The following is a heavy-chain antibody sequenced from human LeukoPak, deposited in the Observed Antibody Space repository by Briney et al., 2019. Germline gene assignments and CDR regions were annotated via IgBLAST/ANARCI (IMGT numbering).Heavy chain of an antibody. J-gene: IGHJ4*02. Sequence: ASVKVSCKASGYTFTSYDINWVRQATGQGLEWMGWMNPNSGNTGYAQKFQGRVTMTRNTSISTAYMELSSLRSADTAVYYCARGAHAAKRGMTTLAYWGQGTLVTVSS. V-gene: IGHV1-8*01. CDR2: MNPNSGNT. D-gene: IGHD3-16*01. CDR1: GYTFTSYD. CDR3: ARGAHAAKRGMTTLAY.